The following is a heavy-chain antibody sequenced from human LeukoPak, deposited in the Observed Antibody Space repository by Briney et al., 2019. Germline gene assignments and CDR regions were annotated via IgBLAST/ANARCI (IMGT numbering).Heavy chain of an antibody. CDR2: INSDGSST. V-gene: IGHV3-74*01. CDR1: GFTFSSYW. Sequence: GGSLRLSCAASGFTFSSYWMHWVRQALGKGLVWVSRINSDGSSTSYADSVKGRFTISRDNAKNTLYLQMNSLRAEDTAVYYCARFSSGSSGWYDYWGQGTLVTVSS. D-gene: IGHD6-19*01. J-gene: IGHJ4*02. CDR3: ARFSSGSSGWYDY.